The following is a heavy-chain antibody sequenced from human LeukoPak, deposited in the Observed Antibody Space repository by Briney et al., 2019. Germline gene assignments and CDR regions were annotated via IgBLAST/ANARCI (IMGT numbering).Heavy chain of an antibody. V-gene: IGHV4-34*01. CDR3: ASYYYDSSGYYRPYWYFDL. J-gene: IGHJ2*01. CDR2: IKHSGST. D-gene: IGHD3-22*01. Sequence: SETLSLTCAVYGGSLSGHFWNWIRQPPGKGLEWIGEIKHSGSTNYNPALKSRVTMSVDTSKNQFSLKLSSVTAADTAVYYCASYYYDSSGYYRPYWYFDLWGRGTLVTASS. CDR1: GGSLSGHF.